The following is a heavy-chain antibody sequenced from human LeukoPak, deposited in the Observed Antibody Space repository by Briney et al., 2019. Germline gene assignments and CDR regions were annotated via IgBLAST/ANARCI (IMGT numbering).Heavy chain of an antibody. CDR3: TRLPVTTGVDY. D-gene: IGHD4-11*01. CDR1: GFTFSGSA. V-gene: IGHV3-73*01. CDR2: IRSKANSYAT. J-gene: IGHJ4*02. Sequence: PGGYLRLSRAASGFTFSGSAMHWVRQASGKGLEWVGRIRSKANSYATAYAASVKGRFTISRDDSKNTAYLQMNGLKTEDTAVYYCTRLPVTTGVDYWGQGTLVTVSS.